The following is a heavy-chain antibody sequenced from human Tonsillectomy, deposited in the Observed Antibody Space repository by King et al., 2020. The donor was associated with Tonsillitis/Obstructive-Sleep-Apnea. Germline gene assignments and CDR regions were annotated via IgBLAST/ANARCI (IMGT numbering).Heavy chain of an antibody. CDR1: GFTFSCYG. CDR3: ARETGYSSSWYSPYFDY. Sequence: VQLVESGGGVVQPGRSLRLSCAASGFTFSCYGMHLVRQAPGKGLAWGDVIWYEGSNKNYAYSVKGRFTISRANSQNTLYLQMNSLRAEDTAVYYCARETGYSSSWYSPYFDYWGQGTLVTVSS. J-gene: IGHJ4*02. D-gene: IGHD6-13*01. CDR2: IWYEGSNK. V-gene: IGHV3-33*01.